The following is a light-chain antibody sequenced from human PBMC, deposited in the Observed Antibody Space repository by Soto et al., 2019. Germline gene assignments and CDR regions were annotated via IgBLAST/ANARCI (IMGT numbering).Light chain of an antibody. CDR3: QQRSNWPRLT. V-gene: IGKV3-11*01. J-gene: IGKJ4*01. CDR1: QSVSSY. CDR2: DAS. Sequence: EIVLTQSPATLSLSPGERATLSCRASQSVSSYLAWYQQKPGQAPRLLIYDASNRATGIPARFSGSGSGTDFTLTICSLEPEDFAVYYCQQRSNWPRLTFGGGTKLEIK.